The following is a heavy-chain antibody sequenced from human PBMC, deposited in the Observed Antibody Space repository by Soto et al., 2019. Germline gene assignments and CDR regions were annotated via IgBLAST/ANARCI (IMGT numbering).Heavy chain of an antibody. CDR1: GFSLSTTGVG. Sequence: SGPTLVNPTQTLTLTCTFSGFSLSTTGVGVGWIRQPPGKALEWLALIFWDDDDRYSPSLRSRLTITKDTSKNQVVLTMTNMDPVDTATYYCASAWYGDQLCNGMGVWGQGTTVTVSS. D-gene: IGHD6-13*01. CDR2: IFWDDDD. J-gene: IGHJ6*02. CDR3: ASAWYGDQLCNGMGV. V-gene: IGHV2-5*02.